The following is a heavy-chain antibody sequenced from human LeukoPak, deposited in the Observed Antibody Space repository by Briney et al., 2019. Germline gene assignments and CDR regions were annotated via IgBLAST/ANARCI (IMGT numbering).Heavy chain of an antibody. D-gene: IGHD3-10*01. Sequence: PGGALRLSCAASGFTFSSYAMSWVRQASGKGLEWVSGTSGSGGSTYYADSVKGRFTISRDNSKNTLYLQMNSLRAEDTAVYYCAKDLPGRSKSFDYWGQGTLVTVSS. CDR2: TSGSGGST. J-gene: IGHJ4*02. CDR1: GFTFSSYA. V-gene: IGHV3-23*01. CDR3: AKDLPGRSKSFDY.